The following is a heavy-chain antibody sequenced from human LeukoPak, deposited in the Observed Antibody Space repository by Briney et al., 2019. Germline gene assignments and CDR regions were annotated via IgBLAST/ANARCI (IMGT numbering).Heavy chain of an antibody. J-gene: IGHJ5*02. CDR1: GFTLINYA. CDR3: ARGELRPNNWFDP. D-gene: IGHD3-10*01. Sequence: GGSLRLSCVASGFTLINYAMTWVRQAPGKGLEYVSSITGNSRNTYYADSVKGRFTISRDNSRNTLYLQLNNLRAEDTAVYYCARGELRPNNWFDPWGRGTLVTVSS. CDR2: ITGNSRNT. V-gene: IGHV3-23*01.